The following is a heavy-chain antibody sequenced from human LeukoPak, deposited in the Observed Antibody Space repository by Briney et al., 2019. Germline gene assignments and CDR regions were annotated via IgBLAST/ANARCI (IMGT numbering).Heavy chain of an antibody. CDR2: INPNSGGT. J-gene: IGHJ4*02. Sequence: GASVKVSCKASGYTFTGYYMHWVRQAPGQGLEWMGWINPNSGGTNYAQKFQGRVTMTRDTSISTAYMELSRLRSDDTAVYYCAKDRSYGREGDRFDYWGQGTLVTVSS. CDR3: AKDRSYGREGDRFDY. V-gene: IGHV1-2*02. CDR1: GYTFTGYY. D-gene: IGHD5-18*01.